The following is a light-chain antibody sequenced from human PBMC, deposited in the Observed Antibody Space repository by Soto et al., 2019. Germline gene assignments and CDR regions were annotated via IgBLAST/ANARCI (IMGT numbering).Light chain of an antibody. CDR2: SND. V-gene: IGLV1-44*01. CDR3: AVWDDSLNGYV. CDR1: SSNIGSNT. Sequence: QSVLTQPPSASGTPGQRVTISCFGSSSNIGSNTVNWYRQLPGTAPKLLIYSNDQRPSGVPDRLSGSQSGTSASLAISGLQSEDEAEYYCAVWDDSLNGYVFGTGTKLTVL. J-gene: IGLJ1*01.